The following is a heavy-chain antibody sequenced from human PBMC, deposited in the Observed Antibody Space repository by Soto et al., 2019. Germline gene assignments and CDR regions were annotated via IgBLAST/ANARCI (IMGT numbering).Heavy chain of an antibody. J-gene: IGHJ4*02. CDR2: IKSKTDGGTT. CDR3: SHGYYQYFNS. Sequence: PGGSLRLSCTASGFTFGDNAMSWFRQAPGKGPEWVGRIKSKTDGGTTDYAAPVKGRFTISRDDSQNMLYLQVNSLKSEDTAVYYCSHGYYQYFNSWGQGTLVTVSS. V-gene: IGHV3-15*01. D-gene: IGHD5-18*01. CDR1: GFTFGDNA.